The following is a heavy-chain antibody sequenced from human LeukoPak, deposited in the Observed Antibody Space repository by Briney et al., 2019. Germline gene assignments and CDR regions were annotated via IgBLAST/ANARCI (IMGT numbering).Heavy chain of an antibody. J-gene: IGHJ4*02. CDR3: ARDDIGISAVGAY. V-gene: IGHV4-4*07. D-gene: IGHD6-13*01. Sequence: SETLSLTCSVSGGSFSGYYSSWVRQPAGKGLEWIGRFYTSGNTNYNPSLKSRVTMSVGASKNKFFLKLSSVTAADTAVYYCARDDIGISAVGAYWGQGTLVTVSS. CDR1: GGSFSGYY. CDR2: FYTSGNT.